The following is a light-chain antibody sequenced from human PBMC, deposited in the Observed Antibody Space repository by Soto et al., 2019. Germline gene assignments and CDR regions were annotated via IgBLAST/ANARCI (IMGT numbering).Light chain of an antibody. J-gene: IGKJ4*01. CDR3: QQCTSWPLLS. V-gene: IGKV3-11*01. CDR2: DAS. CDR1: QSVSIY. Sequence: EIVLTQSPATLYLSPGERATLSCRASQSVSIYLAWYQQKPGQAPXLLXYDASNRATGIPARFSGSVSGTDFTLTISSLEPEDFAVYYGQQCTSWPLLSFGGGTKVDIK.